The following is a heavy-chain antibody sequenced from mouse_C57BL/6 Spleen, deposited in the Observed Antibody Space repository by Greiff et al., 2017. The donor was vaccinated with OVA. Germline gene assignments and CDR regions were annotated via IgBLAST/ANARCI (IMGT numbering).Heavy chain of an antibody. D-gene: IGHD2-3*01. CDR2: ISYDGSN. CDR1: GYSITSGYY. V-gene: IGHV3-6*01. J-gene: IGHJ1*03. CDR3: ASTLYDCYLYLYFDV. Sequence: ESGPGLVKPSQSLSLTCSVTGYSITSGYYWNWIRQFPGNKLEWMGYISYDGSNNYNPSLKNRISITRDPSKNQFFLKLNSVTTEDTATYYCASTLYDCYLYLYFDVWGTGTTVTVSS.